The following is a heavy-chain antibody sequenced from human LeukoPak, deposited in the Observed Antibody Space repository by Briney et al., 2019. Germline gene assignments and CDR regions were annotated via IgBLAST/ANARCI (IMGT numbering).Heavy chain of an antibody. V-gene: IGHV3-15*01. J-gene: IGHJ6*02. CDR3: TTDEDWNYARKDV. D-gene: IGHD1-7*01. Sequence: GGSLRLSCAASGFTFSNAWMSWVRQAPGKGLEWVGRIKSKTDGGTTDYATPVKGRFTISRDDSKSTLYPQMNSLKIEDTAVYYCTTDEDWNYARKDVWGQGATVIVSS. CDR2: IKSKTDGGTT. CDR1: GFTFSNAW.